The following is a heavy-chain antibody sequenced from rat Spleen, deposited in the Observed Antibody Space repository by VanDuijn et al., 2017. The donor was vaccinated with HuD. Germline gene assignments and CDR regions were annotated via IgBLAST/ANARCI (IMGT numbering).Heavy chain of an antibody. V-gene: IGHV5-7*01. D-gene: IGHD1-11*01. CDR2: ISYDGSST. CDR1: GFNFYAYW. CDR3: ARTGGPYYWYFDF. J-gene: IGHJ1*01. Sequence: EVQLVESGGGLVQPGRSMKLSCVASGFNFYAYWMGWVRQAPTKGLEWVATISYDGSSTYYRESVKGRFTISRDNEKSTLYLQMDSLRSEDTATYYCARTGGPYYWYFDFWGPGTMVTVSS.